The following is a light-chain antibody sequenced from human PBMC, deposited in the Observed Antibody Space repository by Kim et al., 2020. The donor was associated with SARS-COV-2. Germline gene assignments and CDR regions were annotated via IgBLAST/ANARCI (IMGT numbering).Light chain of an antibody. J-gene: IGLJ2*01. CDR1: KLGDKY. CDR2: QDS. CDR3: QAWDSSTSVV. V-gene: IGLV3-1*01. Sequence: SYELTQPPSVSVSPGQTASITCSGDKLGDKYACWYQQKPGQSPVLVIYQDSKRPSGIPERFSGSNSGNTDTLTISGTQAMDEADYYCQAWDSSTSVVFGG.